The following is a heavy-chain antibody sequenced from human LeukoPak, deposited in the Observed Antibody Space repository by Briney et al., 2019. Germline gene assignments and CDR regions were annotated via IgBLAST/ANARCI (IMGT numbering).Heavy chain of an antibody. V-gene: IGHV4-30-4*01. CDR1: GGSLSSGDWY. Sequence: SETLSLTCTVSGGSLSSGDWYWSWIRQSPGKGLEYIGYIYYNGRTEYNPSLRSRLSISVDTSRNQFSLKLSSVTVADTGVYYCARRGYYDVMIGYSAFDYWGQGILVTVSS. CDR2: IYYNGRT. J-gene: IGHJ4*02. CDR3: ARRGYYDVMIGYSAFDY. D-gene: IGHD3-9*01.